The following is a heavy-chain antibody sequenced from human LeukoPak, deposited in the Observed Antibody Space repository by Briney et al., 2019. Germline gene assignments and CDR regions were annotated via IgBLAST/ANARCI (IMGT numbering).Heavy chain of an antibody. D-gene: IGHD3-16*01. CDR2: INSDGSST. CDR1: GFTFSSNW. J-gene: IGHJ5*01. V-gene: IGHV3-74*01. Sequence: GGSLRLSCAVSGFTFSSNWMHWVRQAPGKGMVWVSRINSDGSSTYYADSVKGRFTISRDNAKNTLYLQMNSLRATDTAVYYCAKGYRNHLLILLDSWGQGTLVTVSS. CDR3: AKGYRNHLLILLDS.